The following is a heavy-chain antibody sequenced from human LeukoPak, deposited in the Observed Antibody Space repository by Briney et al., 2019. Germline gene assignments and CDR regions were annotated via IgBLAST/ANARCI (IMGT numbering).Heavy chain of an antibody. J-gene: IGHJ4*02. CDR3: ARDSIVPAAGLHDY. Sequence: ASVKVSCKASEYTFTGYYMHWVRQAPGQGLGWMGWISAYNGNTNYAQKLQGRVTMTTDTSTSTAYMELRSLRSDDTAVYYCARDSIVPAAGLHDYWGQGTLVTVSS. D-gene: IGHD2-2*01. CDR2: ISAYNGNT. CDR1: EYTFTGYY. V-gene: IGHV1-18*01.